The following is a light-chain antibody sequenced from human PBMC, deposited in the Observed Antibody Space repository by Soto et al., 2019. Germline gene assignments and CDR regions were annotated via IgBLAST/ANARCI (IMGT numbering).Light chain of an antibody. CDR2: WAS. Sequence: EIVMTQSPATLSVSPGERATLSCRASQSVSSNLAWYQQKPGQAPKLLIYWASTRESGVPDRFSGSGSGADFTLTISSLQAEDVAVYYCQQYYSTPWTFGQGTKVEIK. V-gene: IGKV3-15*01. CDR3: QQYYSTPWT. CDR1: QSVSSN. J-gene: IGKJ1*01.